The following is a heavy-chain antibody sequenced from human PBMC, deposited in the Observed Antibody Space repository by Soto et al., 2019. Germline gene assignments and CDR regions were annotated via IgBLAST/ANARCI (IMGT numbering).Heavy chain of an antibody. V-gene: IGHV4-31*03. Sequence: QVQLQESGPGLVKPSQTLSLTCTVSGASVTFGSCFLIWIRQRPGEGLEWIGNIQNSATTSYNPSLKSRVTISLDTSKTQFSLKLNSVTAADTAVYYCAREPLLWGQGTLVTVSS. CDR1: GASVTFGSCF. CDR2: IQNSATT. CDR3: AREPLL. J-gene: IGHJ3*01.